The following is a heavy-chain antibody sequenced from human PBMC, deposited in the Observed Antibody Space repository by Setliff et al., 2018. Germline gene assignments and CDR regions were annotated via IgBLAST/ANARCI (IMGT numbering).Heavy chain of an antibody. CDR2: IMPKFGTP. Sequence: SVKVSCKASGGTFSNYCISWVRQAPGQGLEWMGGIMPKFGTPNRSQKFQGRVTITADESTSTAYMELSGLTSEDTAVYYCASHFLTVMKYYYYMDVWGKGTTGTSP. V-gene: IGHV1-69*13. J-gene: IGHJ6*03. CDR3: ASHFLTVMKYYYYMDV. D-gene: IGHD5-18*01. CDR1: GGTFSNYC.